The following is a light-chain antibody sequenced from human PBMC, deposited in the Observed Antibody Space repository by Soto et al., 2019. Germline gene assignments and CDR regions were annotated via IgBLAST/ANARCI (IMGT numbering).Light chain of an antibody. CDR3: QQYNNWPPIP. CDR2: ATS. J-gene: IGKJ5*01. CDR1: QSVDSTY. Sequence: EVVLTQLPGTLSLSPGERATLSCRASQSVDSTYLAWYQQKPDQSPRLLIYATSTRAAGIPDRFSGSGSGTDFTLTISSLEPEDFAVYYCQQYNNWPPIPFGQGRRLENK. V-gene: IGKV3-20*01.